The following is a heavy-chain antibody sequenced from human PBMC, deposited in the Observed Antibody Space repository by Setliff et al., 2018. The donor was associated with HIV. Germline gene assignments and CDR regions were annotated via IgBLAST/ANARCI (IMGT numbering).Heavy chain of an antibody. D-gene: IGHD3-10*01. CDR1: GVSISSRNW. CDR2: INYSGNT. V-gene: IGHV4-4*02. Sequence: PSETLSLTCAVSGVSISSRNWWCWVRQPPGKGLEWIGEINYSGNTNYNPSLKTRVTISVDKSKNQFFLNLRSVTAADTAVDYCAREEFHYGSETAGEAFDMWGRGTKVTVSS. J-gene: IGHJ3*02. CDR3: AREEFHYGSETAGEAFDM.